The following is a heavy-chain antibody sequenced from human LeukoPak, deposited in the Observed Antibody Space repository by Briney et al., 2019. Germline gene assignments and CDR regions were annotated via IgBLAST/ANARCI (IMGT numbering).Heavy chain of an antibody. J-gene: IGHJ4*02. V-gene: IGHV3-74*03. CDR2: IDPYETPTTT. D-gene: IGHD1-1*01. CDR3: GKDHTGKEGE. CDR1: GFTFVSFW. Sequence: GGSLRLSCPASGFTFVSFWMHWVRQVPGKGLVWVSSIDPYETPTTTTYADSVRGRFTISRDNSKNTLYLQMNSLRVEDTAVYYSGKDHTGKEGEWGQVALVTVSS.